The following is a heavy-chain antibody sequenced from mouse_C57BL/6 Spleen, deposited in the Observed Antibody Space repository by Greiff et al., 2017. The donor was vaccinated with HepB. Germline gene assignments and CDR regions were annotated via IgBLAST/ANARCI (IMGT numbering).Heavy chain of an antibody. J-gene: IGHJ4*01. D-gene: IGHD2-4*01. CDR1: RYTFTDYY. Sequence: VQLQQSGPELVKPGASVKISCKASRYTFTDYYMNWVKQSHGKSLEWIGDINPNNGGTSYNQKFKGKATLTVDKSSSTAYMELRSLTSEDSAVYYCASGDYEDYAMDYWGQGTSVTVSS. V-gene: IGHV1-26*01. CDR2: INPNNGGT. CDR3: ASGDYEDYAMDY.